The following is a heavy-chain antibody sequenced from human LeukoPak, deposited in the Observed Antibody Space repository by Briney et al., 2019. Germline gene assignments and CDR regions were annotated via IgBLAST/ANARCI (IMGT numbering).Heavy chain of an antibody. V-gene: IGHV4-61*02. J-gene: IGHJ6*03. Sequence: KSSQTLSLTCTVSGGSISSGSYYWSWIRQPAGKGLEWIGRISTSGSTNYNPSLKSRVTISVDTSKNQFSLKLSSVTAADTAVYYCARDDPYYYYDMDVWGKGTTVTVSS. CDR3: ARDDPYYYYDMDV. CDR2: ISTSGST. CDR1: GGSISSGSYY.